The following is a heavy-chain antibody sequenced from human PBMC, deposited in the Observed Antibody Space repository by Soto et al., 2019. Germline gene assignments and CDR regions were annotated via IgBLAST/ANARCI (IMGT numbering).Heavy chain of an antibody. J-gene: IGHJ6*02. CDR1: GGSFSGYY. V-gene: IGHV4-34*01. D-gene: IGHD6-19*01. CDR3: ARALRVQVAVAIRGHYYGTHG. CDR2: INHRGST. Sequence: SETLSLTCAVYGGSFSGYYWCWIRQPPGKGLEWIGEINHRGSTNYNPSLKSRVTISVDTSKNQFSLKLSSVTAADTAVYYCARALRVQVAVAIRGHYYGTHGWGQGTMGTVSS.